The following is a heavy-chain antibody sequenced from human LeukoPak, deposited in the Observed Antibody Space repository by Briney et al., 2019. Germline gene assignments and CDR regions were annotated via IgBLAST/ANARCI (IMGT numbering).Heavy chain of an antibody. CDR2: ISGSGGST. V-gene: IGHV3-23*01. J-gene: IGHJ4*02. Sequence: PGGSLRLSCAASGFTFSSYAMSWVRQAPGKGLEWVSAISGSGGSTYYADSVKGRFTISRDNSKNTLYLQMNSLRAEDTAVYYCAKEFTIFGVVITGFDYWGQGTLVTVSS. CDR1: GFTFSSYA. CDR3: AKEFTIFGVVITGFDY. D-gene: IGHD3-3*01.